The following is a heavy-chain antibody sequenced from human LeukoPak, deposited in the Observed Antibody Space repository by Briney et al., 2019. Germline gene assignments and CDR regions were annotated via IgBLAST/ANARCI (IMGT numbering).Heavy chain of an antibody. CDR2: AGRAGGTT. D-gene: IGHD5-18*01. CDR3: AKELDTMFFDY. Sequence: PGGSLRLSCATSGFNFDRYTIHWVRQAPGKGLEWVSLAGRAGGTTYYSDSVRGRFTISRDSGKNSVYLQMNSLTTDDTAFYFCAKELDTMFFDYWGQGALVTVSS. V-gene: IGHV3-43*01. J-gene: IGHJ4*02. CDR1: GFNFDRYT.